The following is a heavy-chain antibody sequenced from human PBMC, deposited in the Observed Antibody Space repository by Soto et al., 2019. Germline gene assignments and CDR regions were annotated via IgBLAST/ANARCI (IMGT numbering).Heavy chain of an antibody. J-gene: IGHJ3*02. Sequence: ASVKVSCKASGYTFTSYGISWVRQAPGQGLEWMGWISAYNGNTNYAQKLQGRVTMTRNTSISTAYMELSSLRSEDTAVYYCARGIYSGYDFAFDIWGQGTMVTVSS. CDR3: ARGIYSGYDFAFDI. CDR2: ISAYNGNT. D-gene: IGHD5-12*01. V-gene: IGHV1-18*01. CDR1: GYTFTSYG.